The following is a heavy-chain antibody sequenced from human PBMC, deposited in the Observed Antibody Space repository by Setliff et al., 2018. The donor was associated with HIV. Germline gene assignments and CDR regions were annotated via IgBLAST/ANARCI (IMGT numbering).Heavy chain of an antibody. CDR1: GDSINSGSYY. CDR3: ARVPRQLLKGAAAYFDY. J-gene: IGHJ4*02. Sequence: SETLSLTCTVSGDSINSGSYYWSWIRQPPGKGLEWIGYIYYSGSTNYNPSLKSRVTMSVDTSKNQFSLRLSSVTAADTAVYYCARVPRQLLKGAAAYFDYWGQGTLVTVSS. D-gene: IGHD5-18*01. V-gene: IGHV4-61*01. CDR2: IYYSGST.